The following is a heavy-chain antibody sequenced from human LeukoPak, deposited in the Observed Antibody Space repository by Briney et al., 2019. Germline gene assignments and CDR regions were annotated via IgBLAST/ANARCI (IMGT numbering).Heavy chain of an antibody. V-gene: IGHV4-59*12. CDR3: ARDITTAPDAFDI. CDR1: GGSISSYY. J-gene: IGHJ3*02. D-gene: IGHD6-25*01. Sequence: SETPSLTCSVSGGSISSYYWSWIRQPPGKGLEWIGYIFYSGSTNYNPSLKSRVTISVDTSKNQFSLKLSSVTAADTAVYYCARDITTAPDAFDIWGQGTMVTVSS. CDR2: IFYSGST.